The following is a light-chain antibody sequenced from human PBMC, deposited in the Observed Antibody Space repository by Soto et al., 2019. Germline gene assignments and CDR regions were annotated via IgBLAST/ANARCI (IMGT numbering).Light chain of an antibody. J-gene: IGKJ4*01. Sequence: EIVLTQSPVTLSLSPGERATLSCRASQSVTTFLARYQQKPGQAPRLLIYDASKRATGIPARFSGSGSGTDFTLTISSLAPEDFAVYYCQQRTNWPLTFGGGTKVEIK. CDR1: QSVTTF. CDR2: DAS. V-gene: IGKV3-11*01. CDR3: QQRTNWPLT.